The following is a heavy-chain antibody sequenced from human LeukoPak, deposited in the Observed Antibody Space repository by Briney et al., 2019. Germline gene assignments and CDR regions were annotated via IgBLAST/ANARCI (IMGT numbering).Heavy chain of an antibody. CDR1: GYTFTGYY. Sequence: ASVKVSCKASGYTFTGYYMHWVRQAPGQGLEWMGWINPNSGGTNYAQKFQGRVTMTRDTSISTAYMELSRLRSDDTAAYYCARESPSLGYCSGGSCYRYFDYWGQGTLVTVSS. CDR2: INPNSGGT. V-gene: IGHV1-2*02. D-gene: IGHD2-15*01. CDR3: ARESPSLGYCSGGSCYRYFDY. J-gene: IGHJ4*02.